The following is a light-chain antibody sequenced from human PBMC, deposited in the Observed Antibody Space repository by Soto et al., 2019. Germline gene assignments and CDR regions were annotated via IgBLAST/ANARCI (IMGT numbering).Light chain of an antibody. CDR1: QSVSSY. CDR2: DAS. CDR3: QQRSYWPLT. J-gene: IGKJ5*01. V-gene: IGKV3-11*01. Sequence: EIVLTQKKSTLSLSPGERATLSCRASQSVSSYLAWYQQKPGQAPRXIIYDASNRATGIPARFSGIEYGTAGTITLCSLETEDGAVYYGQQRSYWPLTFGQGTLLEIK.